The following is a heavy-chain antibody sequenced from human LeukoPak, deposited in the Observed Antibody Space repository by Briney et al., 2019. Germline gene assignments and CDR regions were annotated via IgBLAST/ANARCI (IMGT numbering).Heavy chain of an antibody. CDR2: ISYDGSNK. Sequence: PGGSLRLSCAAPGFTFSSYGMHWVRQAPGTGLEWVAVISYDGSNKYYADSVKGRFTISRDNSKNTLYLQMNSLRVEDTAVYYCAPEGDGYILFDYWGQGTLVTVSS. CDR1: GFTFSSYG. D-gene: IGHD5-24*01. V-gene: IGHV3-30*03. J-gene: IGHJ4*02. CDR3: APEGDGYILFDY.